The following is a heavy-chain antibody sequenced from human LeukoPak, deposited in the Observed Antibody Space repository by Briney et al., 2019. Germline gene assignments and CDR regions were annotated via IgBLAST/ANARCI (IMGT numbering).Heavy chain of an antibody. Sequence: PGGSLRLSCEGSRLSFANYAMSWVRQTPGKGLDWISAINAGGGITYYADSVKGRFTISRNNSKNTLYLQMNSLRAEDTAVYYCARDRGERDSYDSSGYYLDAFDIWGQGTTVTVSS. D-gene: IGHD3-22*01. CDR2: INAGGGIT. CDR3: ARDRGERDSYDSSGYYLDAFDI. CDR1: RLSFANYA. V-gene: IGHV3-23*01. J-gene: IGHJ3*02.